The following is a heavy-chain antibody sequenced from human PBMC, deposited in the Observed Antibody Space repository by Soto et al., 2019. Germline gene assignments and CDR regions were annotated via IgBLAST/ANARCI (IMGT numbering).Heavy chain of an antibody. CDR2: ISPYNGNT. D-gene: IGHD2-2*01. V-gene: IGHV1-18*01. J-gene: IGHJ6*03. Sequence: ASVKVSCKASGGTFSIYTISWVRQAPGQGLEWMGRISPYNGNTNYAQKLQGRVTMTTDTSTSTAYMELRSLRSDDTAVYYCARVPYSTSGVGYMDVWGKGTTVTVSS. CDR1: GGTFSIYT. CDR3: ARVPYSTSGVGYMDV.